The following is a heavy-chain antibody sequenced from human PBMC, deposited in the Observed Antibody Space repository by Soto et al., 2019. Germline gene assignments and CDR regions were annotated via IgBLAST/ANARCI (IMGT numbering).Heavy chain of an antibody. CDR2: IIPIFGTA. CDR1: GGTFSSYA. CDR3: ARDPRGSPFPLV. V-gene: IGHV1-69*13. Sequence: GASVKVSCKASGGTFSSYAISWVRQAPGQGLEWMGGIIPIFGTANYAQKFQGRVTITADESTSTAYMELSSLRSEDTAVYYCARDPRGSPFPLVWGQGTLVTVSS. J-gene: IGHJ4*02.